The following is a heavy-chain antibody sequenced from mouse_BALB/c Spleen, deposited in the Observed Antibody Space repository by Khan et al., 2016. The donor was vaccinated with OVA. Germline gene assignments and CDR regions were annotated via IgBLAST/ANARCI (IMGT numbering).Heavy chain of an antibody. CDR3: ATSYFYGYYFDY. D-gene: IGHD1-1*01. J-gene: IGHJ2*01. V-gene: IGHV5-17*02. CDR2: ISGDSNTI. CDR1: GFTFNNYG. Sequence: EVELVESGGGLVQPGGSRKLSCAVSGFTFNNYGMHWVRQAPEKGLEWVAYISGDSNTIYYVDSVKGRFTISRDNPKNILFLQMTRLISEDTAMYYCATSYFYGYYFDYWGPGTTLTVS.